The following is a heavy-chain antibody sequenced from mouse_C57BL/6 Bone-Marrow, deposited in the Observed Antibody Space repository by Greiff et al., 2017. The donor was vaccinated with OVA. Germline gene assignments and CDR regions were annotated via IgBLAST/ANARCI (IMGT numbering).Heavy chain of an antibody. V-gene: IGHV10-3*01. Sequence: EVKLVESGGGLVQPKGSLKLSCAASGFTFNTYAMHWVRQAPGKGLEWVARIRSKSSNYATYYADSVKDRFTISRDDSQSMLYLQMNNLKTEDTAMYYCVREGARRFTCHYYAMDYWGQGTSVTVSS. D-gene: IGHD2-12*01. CDR1: GFTFNTYA. J-gene: IGHJ4*01. CDR3: VREGARRFTCHYYAMDY. CDR2: IRSKSSNYAT.